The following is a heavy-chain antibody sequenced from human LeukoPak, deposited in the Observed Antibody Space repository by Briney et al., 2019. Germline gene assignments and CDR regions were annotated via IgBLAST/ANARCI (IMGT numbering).Heavy chain of an antibody. J-gene: IGHJ4*02. V-gene: IGHV4-39*01. CDR2: IFYSGST. Sequence: SETLSLTCSVSGGSMSGSSYHWGWIRQPPGKGLEWIGSIFYSGSTYYNPSLKSRVTISVDTSKNQFSLNLSSVTAADTALYYCARHGGYCSNGVCYRGPFDSWGQGTLVIVSS. D-gene: IGHD2-8*01. CDR3: ARHGGYCSNGVCYRGPFDS. CDR1: GGSMSGSSYH.